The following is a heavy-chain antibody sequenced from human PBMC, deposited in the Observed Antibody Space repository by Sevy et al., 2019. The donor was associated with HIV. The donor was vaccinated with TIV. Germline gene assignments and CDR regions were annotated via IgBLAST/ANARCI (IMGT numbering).Heavy chain of an antibody. J-gene: IGHJ6*03. V-gene: IGHV1-69*06. CDR3: ARVLRPVDYYYYYMDV. CDR1: GGTFSSYA. CDR2: IIPIFGTA. Sequence: ASVKVSCKASGGTFSSYAISWVRQAPGQGLEWMGGIIPIFGTANYAQKFQGRVTITADKSTSTAYMELSSLRSEDTAVYYCARVLRPVDYYYYYMDVWAKGPRSPSP. D-gene: IGHD1-26*01.